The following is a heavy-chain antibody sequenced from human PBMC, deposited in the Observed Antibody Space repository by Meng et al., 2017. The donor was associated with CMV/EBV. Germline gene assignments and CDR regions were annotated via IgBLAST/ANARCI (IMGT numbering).Heavy chain of an antibody. J-gene: IGHJ4*02. Sequence: SVKVSCKASGGTFSSYAISWVRQAPGQGLEWMGGIIPILGIANYAQKFQGRVTITADKSTSTAYMELSSLRSEDTAVYYCARPPDTRRDYYDFWGGYYFAYWGQGTLVTVSS. CDR1: GGTFSSYA. CDR2: IIPILGIA. V-gene: IGHV1-69*10. CDR3: ARPPDTRRDYYDFWGGYYFAY. D-gene: IGHD3-3*01.